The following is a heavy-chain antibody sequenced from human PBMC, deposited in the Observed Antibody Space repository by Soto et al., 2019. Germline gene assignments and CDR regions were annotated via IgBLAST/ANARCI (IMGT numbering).Heavy chain of an antibody. CDR1: GFTFSSYG. Sequence: LSLTCAASGFTFSSYGMHWVRQAPGKGLEWVAVIWYDGSNKYYADSVKGRFTISRDNSKNTLYLQMNSLRAEDTAVYYCARDGISIAARPALDYWGQGTLVTVSS. CDR2: IWYDGSNK. CDR3: ARDGISIAARPALDY. D-gene: IGHD6-6*01. J-gene: IGHJ4*02. V-gene: IGHV3-33*08.